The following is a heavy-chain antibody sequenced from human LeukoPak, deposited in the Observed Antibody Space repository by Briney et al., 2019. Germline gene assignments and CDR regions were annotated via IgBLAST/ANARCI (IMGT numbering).Heavy chain of an antibody. CDR2: IYYSGST. CDR1: GGSISSGGYY. Sequence: PSETLSLTCTVSGGSISSGGYYWSWIRQHPGKGLEWIGYIYYSGSTYYNPSLKSRVTILVDTSKNQFSLKLRSVTAADTAVYYCARRNMAADAKPFDPWGQGTLVTVSS. D-gene: IGHD6-13*01. V-gene: IGHV4-30-4*08. CDR3: ARRNMAADAKPFDP. J-gene: IGHJ5*02.